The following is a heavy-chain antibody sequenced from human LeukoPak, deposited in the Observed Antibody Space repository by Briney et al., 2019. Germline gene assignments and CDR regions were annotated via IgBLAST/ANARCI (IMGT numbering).Heavy chain of an antibody. D-gene: IGHD6-13*01. CDR2: ILYDGSNE. CDR1: GFTFSSYA. J-gene: IGHJ4*02. Sequence: PGGSLRLSCAASGFTFSSYAMHWVRQAPGKGLEWVAVILYDGSNEYYADSVKGRFTISRDISKNTLYLQMNSVRPEDTAVYFCARAARRGYSFDYWVQGTLASVSS. CDR3: ARAARRGYSFDY. V-gene: IGHV3-30*04.